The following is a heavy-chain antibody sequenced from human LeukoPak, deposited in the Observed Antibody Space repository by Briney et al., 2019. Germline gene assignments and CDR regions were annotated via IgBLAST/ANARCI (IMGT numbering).Heavy chain of an antibody. J-gene: IGHJ3*02. CDR2: ISSNGGST. V-gene: IGHV3-64*01. CDR3: ARLGGPAIDDAFDI. CDR1: GFSFSSYA. Sequence: GGSLRLSCPASGFSFSSYAMHWVRQAPGKGLEYVSAISSNGGSTYYANSVKGRFTISRDNSKNTLYLQMGSLRAEDMAVYYCARLGGPAIDDAFDIWGQGTMVTVSS. D-gene: IGHD1-26*01.